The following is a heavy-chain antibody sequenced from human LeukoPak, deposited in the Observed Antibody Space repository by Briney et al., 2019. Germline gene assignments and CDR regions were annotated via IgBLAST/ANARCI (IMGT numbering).Heavy chain of an antibody. CDR1: GFAFSSYG. D-gene: IGHD5-12*01. CDR2: IGGSGGFIT. J-gene: IGHJ4*02. Sequence: GGSLRLSCAASGFAFSSYGMSWVRQAPGKGLEWVSGIGGSGGFITYYADSVKGRFTVSRDNSKNTLYLQMNSLRADDTAIYYCARDLGWLHYADWGQGTLVTVSS. V-gene: IGHV3-23*01. CDR3: ARDLGWLHYAD.